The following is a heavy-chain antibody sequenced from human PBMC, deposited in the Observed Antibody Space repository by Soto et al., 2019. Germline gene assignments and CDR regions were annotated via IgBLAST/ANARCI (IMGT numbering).Heavy chain of an antibody. V-gene: IGHV3-21*01. CDR3: ARDYVGYCSGGSCDYYDGMDV. J-gene: IGHJ6*02. Sequence: EVQLVESGGGLVKPGGSLRLSCAASGFTFSSYSMNWVRQAPGKGLEWVSSISSSSSYIYYADSVKGRFTISRDNAKNSLYLHMNSLRAEDRAVYYCARDYVGYCSGGSCDYYDGMDVWGQGTTVTVSS. D-gene: IGHD2-15*01. CDR2: ISSSSSYI. CDR1: GFTFSSYS.